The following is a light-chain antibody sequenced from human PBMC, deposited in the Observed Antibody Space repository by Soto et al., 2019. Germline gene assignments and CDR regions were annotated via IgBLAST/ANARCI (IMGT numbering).Light chain of an antibody. CDR2: DAS. CDR1: QSINNY. J-gene: IGKJ4*01. Sequence: EIVLTQSPVTLSLSPGERATLSCRASQSINNYLAWYPQKPGQPPRLLIYDASNRATAIPVRFSGSGSGTDFTLTISSLEPEDSAVYYGQYRGIWPPGATFGGGTKVEIK. CDR3: QYRGIWPPGAT. V-gene: IGKV3-11*01.